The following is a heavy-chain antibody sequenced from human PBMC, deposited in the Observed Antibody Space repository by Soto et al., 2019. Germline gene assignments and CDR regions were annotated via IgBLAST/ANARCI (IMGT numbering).Heavy chain of an antibody. CDR2: VDYSGNSQ. J-gene: IGHJ4*02. CDR3: VSWVTAHFDN. D-gene: IGHD2-21*02. CDR1: GFAFDNG. Sequence: PGGSLRLSCAASGFAFDNGMTWVRQAPGKGLEWISTVDYSGNSQHYADSVKGRFTISRDKSRDTIALQMSNLRAEDTALYYCVSWVTAHFDNWGQGTLVTVSS. V-gene: IGHV3-23*05.